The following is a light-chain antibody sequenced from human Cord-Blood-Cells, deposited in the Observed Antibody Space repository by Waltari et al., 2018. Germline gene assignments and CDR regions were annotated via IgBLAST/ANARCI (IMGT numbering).Light chain of an antibody. CDR1: SSDVGGYNY. CDR3: SSYTSSSTYV. V-gene: IGLV2-14*01. Sequence: QSALTQPASVSGSPGQSITISCTGTSSDVGGYNYVSWYQHHPGKAPKLMIYEVSNRPSGASNRFSGSKSGNTASLTISGLQAEDEADYYCSSYTSSSTYVFGTGTKVTVL. CDR2: EVS. J-gene: IGLJ1*01.